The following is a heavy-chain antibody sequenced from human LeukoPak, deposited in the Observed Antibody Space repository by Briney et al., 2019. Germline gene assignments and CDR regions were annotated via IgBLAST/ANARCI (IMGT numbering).Heavy chain of an antibody. D-gene: IGHD2-15*01. CDR2: ISSSGSTI. CDR3: ARVGYCSGGSCYSGEQPWFDP. J-gene: IGHJ5*02. CDR1: GFTFEASA. V-gene: IGHV3-11*01. Sequence: GGSLRLSCAASGFTFEASAMSWARQAPGKGLEWVSYISSSGSTIYYADSVKGRFTISRDNAKNSLYLQMNSLRAEDTAVYYCARVGYCSGGSCYSGEQPWFDPWGQGTLVTVSS.